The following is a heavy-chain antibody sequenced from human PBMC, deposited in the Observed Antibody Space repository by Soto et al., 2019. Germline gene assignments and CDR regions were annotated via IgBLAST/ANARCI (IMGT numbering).Heavy chain of an antibody. CDR3: ARVPNSNYFDY. Sequence: QVQLQQSGPGLVKPSQTLSLTCTVSGGSISSCGYYWSWIRQHPGKGLGWIGYLYYSGSTYYNPSLKSRVSLSVDTFKNQFSLKLSSVTAADTAVYYCARVPNSNYFDYWGQGTLVTVSS. V-gene: IGHV4-31*03. J-gene: IGHJ4*02. CDR1: GGSISSCGYY. CDR2: LYYSGST. D-gene: IGHD4-4*01.